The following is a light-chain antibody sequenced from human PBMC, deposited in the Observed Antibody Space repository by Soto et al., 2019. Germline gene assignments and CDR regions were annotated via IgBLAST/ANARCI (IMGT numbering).Light chain of an antibody. V-gene: IGKV1-5*03. CDR2: KAS. Sequence: DIQMTQSPSTLSASVGDGVTITCRASQTITTSLAWYQQKPGKAPKLLIYKASSLESGVPSRFSGSGSGTEFILTISSLQPDDFATYYCQQYDSYSVRTFGQGTKVEI. CDR3: QQYDSYSVRT. J-gene: IGKJ1*01. CDR1: QTITTS.